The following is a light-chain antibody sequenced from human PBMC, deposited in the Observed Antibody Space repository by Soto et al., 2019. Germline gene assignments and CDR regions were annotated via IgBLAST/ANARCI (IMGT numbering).Light chain of an antibody. Sequence: QSVLSQPRWLCASPRQGVDISCSGSLSNIGDNAVNWYQQLPGSAPKVLLSLNDQRPSGVTDRFSGSKPRTSAFPALSGLHSEDEPDHYCAAWDDSLNALFGTGTKVTVL. CDR1: LSNIGDNA. J-gene: IGLJ1*01. CDR2: LND. CDR3: AAWDDSLNAL. V-gene: IGLV1-36*01.